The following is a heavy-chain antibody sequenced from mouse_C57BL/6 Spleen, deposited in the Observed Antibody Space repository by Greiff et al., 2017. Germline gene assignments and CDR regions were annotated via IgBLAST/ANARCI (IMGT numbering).Heavy chain of an antibody. V-gene: IGHV1-55*01. CDR1: GYTFTSYW. CDR2: IYPGSGST. CDR3: ARGDYYGPYWYFDV. J-gene: IGHJ1*03. Sequence: QVQLQQPGAELVQPGASVKMSCKASGYTFTSYWITWVKQRPGQGLEWIGDIYPGSGSTNYNEKFKSKATLTVDTSSSTAYMQLSSLTSEDSAVYYCARGDYYGPYWYFDVWGTGTTVTVSS. D-gene: IGHD1-1*01.